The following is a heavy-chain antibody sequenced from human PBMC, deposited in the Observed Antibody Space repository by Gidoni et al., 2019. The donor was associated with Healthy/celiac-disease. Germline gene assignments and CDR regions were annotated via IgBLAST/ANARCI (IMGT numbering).Heavy chain of an antibody. CDR3: ARGDYYDSTVVHWGY. CDR1: GYTFTSYY. CDR2: INPSGGST. J-gene: IGHJ4*02. D-gene: IGHD3-22*01. Sequence: QVQLVQSGAEVKKTGASVQVSCRASGYTFTSYYMPGVRQAPGQGLEWMGIINPSGGSTSYAQKFQGRVTMTRDTSTSTVYMELSSLRSEDTAVYYCARGDYYDSTVVHWGYWGQGTLVTVSS. V-gene: IGHV1-46*01.